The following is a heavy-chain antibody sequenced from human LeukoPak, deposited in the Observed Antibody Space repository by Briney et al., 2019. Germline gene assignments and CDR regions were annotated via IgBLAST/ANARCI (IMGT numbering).Heavy chain of an antibody. CDR2: ISSSGTYI. D-gene: IGHD3-22*01. CDR1: GFTFSSHS. Sequence: PGGSLRLSCAASGFTFSSHSMNWVRQAPGKGLEWVSSISSSGTYIYYADSVKGRFTISRDNANNSLYLQMNSLRAEDTAAYYCARESHYYDSSGYSRVKYYGMDVWGQGTTVTVSS. CDR3: ARESHYYDSSGYSRVKYYGMDV. V-gene: IGHV3-21*01. J-gene: IGHJ6*02.